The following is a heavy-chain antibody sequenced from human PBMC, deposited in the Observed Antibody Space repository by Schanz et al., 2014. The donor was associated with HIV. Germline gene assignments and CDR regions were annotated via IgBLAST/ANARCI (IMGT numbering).Heavy chain of an antibody. J-gene: IGHJ6*02. V-gene: IGHV3-74*01. CDR3: ARSPFNAMDV. CDR1: GFTFSSYW. Sequence: EEYLVESGGGLVQPGGSLRLSCAASGFTFSSYWMHWVRQTPGKGLVWVSRVNGDGSSAAYADSVKGRFTISRDNAKNTLYLQMNSIRDEDTAVYYCARSPFNAMDVWDQGTPVTVSS. CDR2: VNGDGSSA.